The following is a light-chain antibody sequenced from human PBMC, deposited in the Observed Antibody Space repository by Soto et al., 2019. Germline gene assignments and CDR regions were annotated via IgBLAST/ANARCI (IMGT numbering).Light chain of an antibody. Sequence: QSVLTQPPSAPGTPGQSVTSSWSGSTSNIGNNPVNWYQQLPGTAPKLLIFTTDQRPSGVPDRFSGSKSGTSASVAINGLRSGDEAHYYCASWDDSLNALVFGGGTQLTVL. CDR2: TTD. V-gene: IGLV1-44*01. CDR3: ASWDDSLNALV. CDR1: TSNIGNNP. J-gene: IGLJ3*02.